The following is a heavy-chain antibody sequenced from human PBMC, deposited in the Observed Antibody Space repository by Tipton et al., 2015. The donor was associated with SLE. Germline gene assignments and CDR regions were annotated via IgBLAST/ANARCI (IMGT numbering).Heavy chain of an antibody. CDR2: IYYSGST. CDR1: GGSISSSSYY. V-gene: IGHV4-39*07. CDR3: AAWGYGYFDY. J-gene: IGHJ4*02. D-gene: IGHD7-27*01. Sequence: TLSLTCTVSGGSISSSSYYWGWIRQPPGKGLEWIGSIYYSGSTYYNPSLKSRVTISVDTSKNQFSLKLRSVTAADTAVYYCAAWGYGYFDYWGQGTLVTVSS.